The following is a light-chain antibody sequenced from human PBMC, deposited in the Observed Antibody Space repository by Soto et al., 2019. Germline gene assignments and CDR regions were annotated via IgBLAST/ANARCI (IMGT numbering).Light chain of an antibody. Sequence: DIVMTQSPDSLAVSLGERATINCKSSQSLLYTSNNQNYLTWYQQKPGQPPKPLIYWASTRESGVPDRFSGSGSGTDFTLTITSLQAEDVAVYYCQQYYSTPVTFGGGTKVEIK. CDR1: QSLLYTSNNQNY. V-gene: IGKV4-1*01. J-gene: IGKJ4*01. CDR2: WAS. CDR3: QQYYSTPVT.